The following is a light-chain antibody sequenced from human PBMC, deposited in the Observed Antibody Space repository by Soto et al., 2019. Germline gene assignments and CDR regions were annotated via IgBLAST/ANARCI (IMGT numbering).Light chain of an antibody. J-gene: IGKJ1*01. CDR1: HSISSY. CDR3: QQTYSSSRT. V-gene: IGKV1-39*01. Sequence: DIQMTQSPSSLSASVGDRVTMTCRASHSISSYLNWYQQKPGKAPKLLIYAASGLQSGVPSRFSGSGSETDFTLTIISLQPEDFATYYCQQTYSSSRTFGQGTKVEIK. CDR2: AAS.